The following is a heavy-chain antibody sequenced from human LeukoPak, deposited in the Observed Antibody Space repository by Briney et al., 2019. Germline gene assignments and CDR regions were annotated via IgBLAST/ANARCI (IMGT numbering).Heavy chain of an antibody. D-gene: IGHD1-1*01. J-gene: IGHJ3*02. V-gene: IGHV3-23*01. CDR3: AKDRLEAFDI. CDR2: ISGSGGST. CDR1: GFTFSSYS. Sequence: PGGSLRLSCAASGFTFSSYSMNWVRQAPGKGLEWVSAISGSGGSTYYADSVKGRFTISRDNSKNTLYLQMNSLRAEDTAVYYCAKDRLEAFDIWGQGTMVTVSS.